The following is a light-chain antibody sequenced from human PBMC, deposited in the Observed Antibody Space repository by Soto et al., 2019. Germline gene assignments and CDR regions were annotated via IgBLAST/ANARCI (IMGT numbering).Light chain of an antibody. CDR3: ASYTISSTRV. Sequence: QSVLTQPASVSGSPGQSITISCTGSNNDVGAYNYVSWYQQHPGKAPKLIIYEVNNQPSGVSRRFSGSKSGNTASLTISGLQADDEADYYCASYTISSTRVFGGGTKLTVL. J-gene: IGLJ3*02. CDR2: EVN. CDR1: NNDVGAYNY. V-gene: IGLV2-14*01.